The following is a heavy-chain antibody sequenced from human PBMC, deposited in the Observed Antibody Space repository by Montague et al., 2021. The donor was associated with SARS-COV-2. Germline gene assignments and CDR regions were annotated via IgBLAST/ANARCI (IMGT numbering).Heavy chain of an antibody. Sequence: SETLSLTCTVSAGAIKDTDYFWGWIRQPHGKGQEWIGSIYYSGNTYHNPSLKSRVTISVDTYKNQFSLKLTSVTAADTAVYFCARGHLSVSIIVVVFTSASDYFDYWGQGAQVTVSS. D-gene: IGHD2-2*01. J-gene: IGHJ4*02. CDR2: IYYSGNT. V-gene: IGHV4-39*07. CDR1: AGAIKDTDYF. CDR3: ARGHLSVSIIVVVFTSASDYFDY.